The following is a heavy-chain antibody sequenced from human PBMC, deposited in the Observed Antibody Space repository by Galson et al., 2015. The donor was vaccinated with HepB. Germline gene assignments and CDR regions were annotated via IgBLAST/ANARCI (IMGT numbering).Heavy chain of an antibody. CDR1: GGTFSSYT. V-gene: IGHV1-69*02. CDR3: ARVGTTVVTPAVYEYFQH. CDR2: IIPILGIA. J-gene: IGHJ1*01. Sequence: SVKVSCKASGGTFSSYTISWVRQYPGQGLEWMGRIIPILGIANYAQTFQGRVTITADKSTSTAYMELSSLRSEDTAVYYCARVGTTVVTPAVYEYFQHWGQGTLVTVSS. D-gene: IGHD4-23*01.